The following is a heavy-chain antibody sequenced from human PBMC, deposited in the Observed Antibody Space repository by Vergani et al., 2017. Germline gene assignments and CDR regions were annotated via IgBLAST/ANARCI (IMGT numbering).Heavy chain of an antibody. CDR2: IIPIFGTA. CDR3: ARDAAHSTMVRVVINSHYYYYCMDV. D-gene: IGHD3-10*01. Sequence: QVQLVQSGAEVKKPGSSVKVSCKASGGTFSSYAISWVRQAPGQGLEWMGGIIPIFGTANYAQKFQGRVTITADESTSTAYMELSSLRSEDTSVYYCARDAAHSTMVRVVINSHYYYYCMDVGGQGTTVTVSS. J-gene: IGHJ6*02. CDR1: GGTFSSYA. V-gene: IGHV1-69*01.